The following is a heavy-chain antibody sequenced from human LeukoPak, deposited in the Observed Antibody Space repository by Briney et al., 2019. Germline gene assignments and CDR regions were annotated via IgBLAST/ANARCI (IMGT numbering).Heavy chain of an antibody. CDR2: ISSSGSTI. J-gene: IGHJ3*02. CDR1: GFTFSDYY. Sequence: GGSLRLSCAASGFTFSDYYMSWIRQAPGKGLEWVSYISSSGSTIYYADSVKGRFTISRDNAKNSLYLQMNSPRAEDTAVYYCARGHIMIAVGNDLWDAFDIWGQGTMVTVSS. V-gene: IGHV3-11*04. CDR3: ARGHIMIAVGNDLWDAFDI. D-gene: IGHD3-22*01.